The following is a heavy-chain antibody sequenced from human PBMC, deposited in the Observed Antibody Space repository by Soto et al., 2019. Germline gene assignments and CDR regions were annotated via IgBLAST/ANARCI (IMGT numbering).Heavy chain of an antibody. CDR2: IIPIFGTA. CDR3: ARGSSQQQLVPLDY. V-gene: IGHV1-69*13. Sequence: GASVKVSCKASGGTFSSYAISWVRQAPGQGLEWMGGIIPIFGTANYAQKFQGRVTITADESTSTAYMELSSLRSEDTAVYYCARGSSQQQLVPLDYWGQGTLVTVSS. CDR1: GGTFSSYA. J-gene: IGHJ4*02. D-gene: IGHD6-13*01.